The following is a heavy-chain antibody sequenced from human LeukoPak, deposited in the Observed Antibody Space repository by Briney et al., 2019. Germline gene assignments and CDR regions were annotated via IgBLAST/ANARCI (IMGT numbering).Heavy chain of an antibody. CDR2: INHSGST. CDR1: GGSFSGYY. J-gene: IGHJ6*02. Sequence: PSETLSLTCAVYGGSFSGYYWSWIRQPPGKGLEWIGEINHSGSTNYNPSLKSRGTISLDTSKNQFSLKLSSVTAADTAVYYCAREGPDNYYDSSGYYRWGQGTTVTVSS. CDR3: AREGPDNYYDSSGYYR. V-gene: IGHV4-34*01. D-gene: IGHD3-22*01.